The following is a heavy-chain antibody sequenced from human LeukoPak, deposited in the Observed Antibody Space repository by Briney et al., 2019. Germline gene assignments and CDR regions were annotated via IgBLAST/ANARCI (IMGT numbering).Heavy chain of an antibody. CDR2: IRYDGINK. J-gene: IGHJ3*02. V-gene: IGHV3-30*02. D-gene: IGHD3-10*01. CDR1: GFTFSTHG. CDR3: AKEGDYYGSGSYRDGFDI. Sequence: GGSLRLSCAASGFTFSTHGMHWVRQAPGKGLEWVAFIRYDGINKYYADSVKGRFTISRDSFKNTLYLQMNSLRPEDTAVYYCAKEGDYYGSGSYRDGFDIWDQGTRATVSS.